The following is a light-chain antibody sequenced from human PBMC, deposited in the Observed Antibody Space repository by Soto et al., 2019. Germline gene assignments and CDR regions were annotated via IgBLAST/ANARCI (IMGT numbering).Light chain of an antibody. J-gene: IGLJ1*01. V-gene: IGLV2-14*01. CDR3: SSYTRISTLV. CDR1: SSDIGAYNY. Sequence: QSVLTQPASVSGSPGQSITISCTGTSSDIGAYNYVSWYQQHPGKAPKLMIYEVSDRPSGVSNRFSGSKSGNTASLTISGLQAEDEADYYCSSYTRISTLVLGSGTKVT. CDR2: EVS.